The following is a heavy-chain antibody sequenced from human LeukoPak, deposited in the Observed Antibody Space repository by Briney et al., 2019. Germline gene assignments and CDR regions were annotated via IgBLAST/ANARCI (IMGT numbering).Heavy chain of an antibody. V-gene: IGHV3-49*04. D-gene: IGHD4-17*01. CDR1: GFTFGDYA. CDR2: IRSKAYGGTT. CDR3: TRGSNYGDYEPQDY. J-gene: IGHJ4*02. Sequence: GGSLRLSCTASGFTFGDYAMSWVRQAPGKGLEWVGFIRSKAYGGTTEYAASVKGRFTISRDDSKSIAYLQMNSLKTEDTAVYYCTRGSNYGDYEPQDYWGQGTLVTVSS.